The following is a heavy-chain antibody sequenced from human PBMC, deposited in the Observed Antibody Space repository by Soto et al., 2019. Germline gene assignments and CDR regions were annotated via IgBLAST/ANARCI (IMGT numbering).Heavy chain of an antibody. V-gene: IGHV3-23*01. CDR3: AKGQEASGLPTSFLDS. Sequence: PGGSLRLSCGASGFTVSSYSMSWVRRTPGRGLEWVSVVTGSGGTAYYADSVRGRFTISRDNSKKPLFLEMTSLRGEDTAVYFCAKGQEASGLPTSFLDSWGQGPLVTVSS. D-gene: IGHD6-19*01. J-gene: IGHJ4*02. CDR2: VTGSGGTA. CDR1: GFTVSSYS.